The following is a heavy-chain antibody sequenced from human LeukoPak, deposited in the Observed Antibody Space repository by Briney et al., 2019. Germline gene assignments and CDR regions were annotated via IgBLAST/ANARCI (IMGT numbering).Heavy chain of an antibody. D-gene: IGHD4-17*01. CDR2: IIPIFGTA. Sequence: ASVKVSCKASGGTFSSYAISWVRQAPGQGLEWMGGIIPIFGTANYAQKFQGRVTITADESTSTAYMELSSLRSDDTAVYYCARDKKVGYGDYGYWGQGTLVTVSS. CDR1: GGTFSSYA. V-gene: IGHV1-69*13. CDR3: ARDKKVGYGDYGY. J-gene: IGHJ4*02.